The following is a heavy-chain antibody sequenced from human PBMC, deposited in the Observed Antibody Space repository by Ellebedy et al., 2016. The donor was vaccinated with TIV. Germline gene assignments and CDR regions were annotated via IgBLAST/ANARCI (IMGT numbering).Heavy chain of an antibody. CDR3: AKFRVGSTKDYYYFGMDV. J-gene: IGHJ6*02. D-gene: IGHD1-26*01. Sequence: GESLKISCAASGFTFSSYAMSWVRQPPGKGLEWVSFISGSGGSTYCADSVKGRFTISRVNSKNTLYLQMDSLRAEDTAVYYCAKFRVGSTKDYYYFGMDVWGQGTTVTVSS. CDR1: GFTFSSYA. V-gene: IGHV3-23*01. CDR2: ISGSGGST.